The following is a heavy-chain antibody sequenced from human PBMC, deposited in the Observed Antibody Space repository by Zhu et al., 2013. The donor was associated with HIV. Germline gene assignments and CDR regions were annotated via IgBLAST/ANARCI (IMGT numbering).Heavy chain of an antibody. V-gene: IGHV4-38-2*02. Sequence: VQLQESGPGLVKPSETLSLTCTVSSYSISSGYCWGWIRQPPGKGLEWIGSISHSGSTYYNPSLKSRVTISVDTSKNQFSLKLSSVTAADTAVYYCARIASVTYYYYFDYWGQGTLVTVSS. CDR2: ISHSGST. D-gene: IGHD3-22*01. CDR1: SYSISSGYC. CDR3: ARIASVTYYYYFDY. J-gene: IGHJ4*02.